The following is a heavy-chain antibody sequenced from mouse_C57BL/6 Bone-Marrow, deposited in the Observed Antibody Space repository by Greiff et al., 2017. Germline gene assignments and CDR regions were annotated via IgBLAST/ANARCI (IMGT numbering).Heavy chain of an antibody. CDR2: IHPNSGST. CDR3: ARWGYYDYLLCAY. CDR1: GYTFTSYW. Sequence: VQLQQPGAELVKPGASVKLSCKASGYTFTSYWMHWVKQRPGQGLEWIGMIHPNSGSTNYNEKFKSKATLTVDKSSSTAYMQLSSLTSEDSAVYYCARWGYYDYLLCAYWGQGTLVTVSA. V-gene: IGHV1-64*01. D-gene: IGHD2-4*01. J-gene: IGHJ3*01.